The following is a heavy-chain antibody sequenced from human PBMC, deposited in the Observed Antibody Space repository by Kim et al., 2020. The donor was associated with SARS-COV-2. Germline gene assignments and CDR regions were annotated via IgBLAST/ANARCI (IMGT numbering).Heavy chain of an antibody. CDR1: GFTFSSYG. V-gene: IGHV3-30*18. CDR2: IRCGGSNK. CDR3: AKVTDTAISDDYFGD. Sequence: GGSLRLSCAASGFTFSSYGMSWVRQAPGKGLEWVAVIRCGGSNKYYADSVKGRFTISRDNSKNTLYLQMNSLRAEDTAVYYCAKVTDTAISDDYFGDWGQGTLVTVSS. J-gene: IGHJ4*02.